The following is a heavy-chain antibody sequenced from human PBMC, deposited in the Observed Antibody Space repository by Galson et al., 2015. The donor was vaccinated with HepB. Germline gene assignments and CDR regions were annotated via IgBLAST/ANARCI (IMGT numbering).Heavy chain of an antibody. CDR1: GFTFTSSA. CDR3: AAVDRYYDSTFAFDI. J-gene: IGHJ3*02. CDR2: IVVGSGNT. D-gene: IGHD3-22*01. Sequence: SVKVSCKASGFTFTSSAVQWVRQARGQRLEWIGWIVVGSGNTNYAQKFQERVTITRDMSTSTAYMELSSLRSEDTAVYYCAAVDRYYDSTFAFDIWGQGTMVTVSS. V-gene: IGHV1-58*01.